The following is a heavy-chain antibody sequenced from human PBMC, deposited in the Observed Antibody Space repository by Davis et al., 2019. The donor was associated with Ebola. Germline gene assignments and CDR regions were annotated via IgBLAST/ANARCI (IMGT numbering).Heavy chain of an antibody. CDR3: ARENGYCSGGRCFTYGMDV. J-gene: IGHJ6*02. D-gene: IGHD2-15*01. CDR1: GGSINSSY. CDR2: IYHSGTT. Sequence: MPGGSLRLSCTVSGGSINSSYWSWIRQPPGKGLEWIGYIYHSGTTTYNPSLRSRLSISVDRSKNQFSLKLRSVTTADTAVYYCARENGYCSGGRCFTYGMDVWGQGTTVTVSS. V-gene: IGHV4-59*01.